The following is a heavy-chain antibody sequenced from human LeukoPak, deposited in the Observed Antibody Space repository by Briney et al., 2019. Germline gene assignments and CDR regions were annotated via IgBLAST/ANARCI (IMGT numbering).Heavy chain of an antibody. CDR3: ARDYGGVLDC. Sequence: KASETLSLTCTVSGGSINSGDYYWSWIRQHPAKGLEWIGYISYSGSTYYNPPLKSRITISVDTSENQFSLKLSSVTAADTAVYYCARDYGGVLDCWGQGTLVTVSS. D-gene: IGHD4-23*01. CDR1: GGSINSGDYY. J-gene: IGHJ4*02. V-gene: IGHV4-31*03. CDR2: ISYSGST.